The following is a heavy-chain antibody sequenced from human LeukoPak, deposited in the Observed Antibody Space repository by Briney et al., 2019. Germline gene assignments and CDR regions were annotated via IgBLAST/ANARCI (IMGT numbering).Heavy chain of an antibody. J-gene: IGHJ3*02. CDR2: IYPGDFDT. D-gene: IGHD3-10*01. Sequence: KPGESLKISCKGSGYSFTSYWIGWVRQMPGKGLEWMGIIYPGDFDTRYSPSFQGQVTISADKSISTAYLQWSSLKASDTAIYYCARAAVYYGSGRYDAFDIWGQGTMVTVSS. CDR3: ARAAVYYGSGRYDAFDI. V-gene: IGHV5-51*03. CDR1: GYSFTSYW.